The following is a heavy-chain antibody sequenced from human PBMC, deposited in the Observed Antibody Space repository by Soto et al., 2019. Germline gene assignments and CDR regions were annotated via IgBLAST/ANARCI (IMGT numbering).Heavy chain of an antibody. D-gene: IGHD1-1*01. V-gene: IGHV3-72*01. J-gene: IGHJ4*02. CDR1: GFTFSDRY. CDR2: IKNKDNSYST. CDR3: SRIHLGAPTRYLVY. Sequence: EGSLRLSCAASGFTFSDRYMDWVRQALGKGMERVGRIKNKDNSYSTQYAASVDGRFTISRDDSENSLFLQMNSLKTDDTALYYCSRIHLGAPTRYLVYWGQRVLVTVSS.